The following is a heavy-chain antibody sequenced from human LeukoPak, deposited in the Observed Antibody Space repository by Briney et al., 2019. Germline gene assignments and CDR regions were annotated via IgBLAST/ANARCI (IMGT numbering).Heavy chain of an antibody. D-gene: IGHD3-3*01. V-gene: IGHV3-23*01. J-gene: IGHJ4*02. CDR1: GFSFSVYA. CDR2: ISGSGGRT. Sequence: GGSLRLSCAASGFSFSVYAMSWVRQAPGKGLEWVSSISGSGGRTYYTNSVKGRFTISRENFKNTVYLEMNNLGAEDTALYYWEKGGKDFFFWRFDYWGRG. CDR3: EKGGKDFFFWRFDY.